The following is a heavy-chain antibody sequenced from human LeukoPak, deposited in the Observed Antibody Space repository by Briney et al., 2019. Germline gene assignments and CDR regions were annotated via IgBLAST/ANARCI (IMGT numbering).Heavy chain of an antibody. V-gene: IGHV3-23*01. CDR3: AKKSGPNYDSGNYHVFDS. CDR1: GFTFSSYA. J-gene: IGHJ5*01. CDR2: ISGSVVTT. Sequence: PGGSLRLSCAASGFTFSSYAMSWVRQAPGKGLEWVSAISGSVVTTNYADSVRGRFTISRDNSKNTLYLQMNSLRAEDTAVYYCAKKSGPNYDSGNYHVFDSWGQGTLVTVSS. D-gene: IGHD3-10*01.